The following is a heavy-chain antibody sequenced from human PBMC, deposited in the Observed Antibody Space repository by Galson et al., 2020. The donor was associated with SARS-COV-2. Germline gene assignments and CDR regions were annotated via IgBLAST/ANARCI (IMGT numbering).Heavy chain of an antibody. CDR2: IWYDGRNK. V-gene: IGHV3-33*01. D-gene: IGHD2-2*01. Sequence: TGGSLRLSCAASGFTFSSYGMHWVRQAPGKGLEWVAVIWYDGRNKYYAESVKGRFTISRDNSKNTLYLQMNRLRAEVTAVYYCAREDCSSNSCSSAYYYYGMDVWGQGTTVTVS. CDR1: GFTFSSYG. CDR3: AREDCSSNSCSSAYYYYGMDV. J-gene: IGHJ6*02.